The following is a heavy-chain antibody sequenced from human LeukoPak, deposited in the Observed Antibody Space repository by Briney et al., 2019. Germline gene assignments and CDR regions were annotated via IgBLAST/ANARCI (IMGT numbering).Heavy chain of an antibody. D-gene: IGHD6-19*01. CDR2: IWYDGSNK. V-gene: IGHV3-33*06. Sequence: GGSLRLSCAASGFTFSSCGMHWVRQAPGKGLEWVAVIWYDGSNKYYADSVKARFTISRDNSKNTLYLQMNSLRAEDTAVYYCAKTSSGWYDLDYWGQGTLVTVSS. CDR3: AKTSSGWYDLDY. CDR1: GFTFSSCG. J-gene: IGHJ4*02.